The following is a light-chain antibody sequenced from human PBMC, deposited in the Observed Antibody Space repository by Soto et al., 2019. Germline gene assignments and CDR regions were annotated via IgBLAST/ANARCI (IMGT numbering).Light chain of an antibody. CDR1: SSDVGRYNY. Sequence: QSALTQPASVSGSPGQSITISCTGTSSDVGRYNYVSWYQQYPGRAPKLIIYEVTNRPSGVSDRFSGSKSGNVASPTISGLQAADEADYYCGSYTSTYVRIFGTGTKVTVL. J-gene: IGLJ1*01. CDR3: GSYTSTYVRI. CDR2: EVT. V-gene: IGLV2-14*01.